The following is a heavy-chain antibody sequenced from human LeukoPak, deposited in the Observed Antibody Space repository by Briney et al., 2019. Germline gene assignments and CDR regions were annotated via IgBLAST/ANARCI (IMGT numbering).Heavy chain of an antibody. CDR3: ARVIRSGYHIDY. V-gene: IGHV4-39*07. J-gene: IGHJ4*02. CDR1: GGSISSSSYY. D-gene: IGHD3-22*01. Sequence: SETLSLTCTVSGGSISSSSYYWGWIRQPPGKGLGWIGSIYYSGSTYYNPSLKSRVTISVDTSKNQFSLKLSSVTAADTAVYYCARVIRSGYHIDYWGQGTLVTVSS. CDR2: IYYSGST.